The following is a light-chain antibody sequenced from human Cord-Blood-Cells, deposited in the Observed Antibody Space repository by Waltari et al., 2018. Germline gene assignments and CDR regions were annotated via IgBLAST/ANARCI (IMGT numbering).Light chain of an antibody. J-gene: IGLJ1*01. CDR3: SSYTSSSTYV. Sequence: QSALTQPASVSGSPGQSLPVSCPGTSSDVGGYIYVSWYQQHPGKAPKLMIYYVSNRPSGVSNRFSGSKSGNTASLTISGLQAEDEADYYCSSYTSSSTYVFGTGTKVTVL. V-gene: IGLV2-14*03. CDR2: YVS. CDR1: SSDVGGYIY.